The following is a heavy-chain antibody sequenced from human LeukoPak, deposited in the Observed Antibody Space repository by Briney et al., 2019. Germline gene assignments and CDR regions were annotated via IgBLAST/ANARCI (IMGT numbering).Heavy chain of an antibody. J-gene: IGHJ4*02. CDR2: ISDDGSYT. D-gene: IGHD2-21*01. Sequence: GSLRLSCAASGFTFSSYAMSWVRQAPGKGLVWVSRISDDGSYTSNVDSVKGRFTISRDNVNNMLYLHMNSLRAEDTAVYYCASFGISWRSSYWGQGTLVTVSS. V-gene: IGHV3-74*01. CDR3: ASFGISWRSSY. CDR1: GFTFSSYA.